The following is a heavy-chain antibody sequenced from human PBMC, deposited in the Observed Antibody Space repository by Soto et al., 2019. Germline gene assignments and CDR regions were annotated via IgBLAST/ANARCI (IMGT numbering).Heavy chain of an antibody. CDR3: ARVLYYYGSGRPTYAMDV. D-gene: IGHD3-10*01. CDR1: GGSISSYH. CDR2: IYSSGST. J-gene: IGHJ6*02. Sequence: QVQLQESGPGLVKPSETLSLTCTVSGGSISSYHWSWIRQPAGKGLEWIGRIYSSGSTNYNPSLKSRVTISVDTSKNQFSLKLSSVTAADTAEYYCARVLYYYGSGRPTYAMDVWGQGTTVTVSS. V-gene: IGHV4-4*07.